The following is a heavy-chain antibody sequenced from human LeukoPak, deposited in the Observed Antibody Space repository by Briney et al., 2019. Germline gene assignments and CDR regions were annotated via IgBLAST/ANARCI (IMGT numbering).Heavy chain of an antibody. CDR2: IYTSGST. CDR1: NGSISSYY. CDR3: ATYGDYGSDY. D-gene: IGHD4-17*01. Sequence: SETLSLTCTVFNGSISSYYWSWIRQPAGKGLEWIGRIYTSGSTNYNPSLKSRVTMSVDTSQNQFSLNLSSVTAADTAVYYCATYGDYGSDYWGQGTLVTVSS. J-gene: IGHJ4*02. V-gene: IGHV4-4*07.